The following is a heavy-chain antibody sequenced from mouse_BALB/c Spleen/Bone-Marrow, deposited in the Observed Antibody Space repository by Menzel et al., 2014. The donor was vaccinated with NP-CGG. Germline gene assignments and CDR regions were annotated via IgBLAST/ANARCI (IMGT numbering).Heavy chain of an antibody. CDR2: IWAGGST. V-gene: IGHV2-9*02. CDR1: GFSLTSYG. D-gene: IGHD2-3*01. CDR3: VRGGGDGYYNWYFDV. J-gene: IGHJ1*01. Sequence: QVQLQQSGPGLVAPSQSLSITCTVSGFSLTSYGVHWVRQPPGKGLEWLGVIWAGGSTNYNSALMSRLSISKDNSKSQVCLKMNSLQTDDKAMYYCVRGGGDGYYNWYFDVWGAGTTVTVSS.